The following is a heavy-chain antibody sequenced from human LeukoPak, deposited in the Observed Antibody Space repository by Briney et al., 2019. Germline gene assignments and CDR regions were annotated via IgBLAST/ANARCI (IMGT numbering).Heavy chain of an antibody. CDR3: AKPAISSRGWYYDY. CDR1: GFTFSSYS. Sequence: GGSLRLSCAASGFTFSSYSMNRVRQAPGKGLEWVSSISRSSNYKYYAHSVKGRFTISRDNAKNSLYLQMHSLRAEDPAVYYCAKPAISSRGWYYDYWGQGTLVTVSS. D-gene: IGHD6-19*01. V-gene: IGHV3-21*04. J-gene: IGHJ4*02. CDR2: ISRSSNYK.